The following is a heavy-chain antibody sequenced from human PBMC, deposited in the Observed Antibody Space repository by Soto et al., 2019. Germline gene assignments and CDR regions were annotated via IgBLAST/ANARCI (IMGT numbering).Heavy chain of an antibody. CDR3: AHRDLEYSSSSPFDD. J-gene: IGHJ4*02. V-gene: IGHV2-5*02. Sequence: SGPTLVNPTQTLTLTCTFSGLSLSTGEVGVGWIRQPPGKALEWLALIYWDDDKRYSPSLESRLTITKDTSKNQVVLTMTKMDPVDTATYYCAHRDLEYSSSSPFDDRGQRTPVTVSS. D-gene: IGHD6-6*01. CDR2: IYWDDDK. CDR1: GLSLSTGEVG.